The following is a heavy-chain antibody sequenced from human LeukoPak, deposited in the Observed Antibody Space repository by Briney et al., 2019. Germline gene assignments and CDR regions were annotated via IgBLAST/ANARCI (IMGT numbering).Heavy chain of an antibody. CDR3: AGDLISGSGSLGY. Sequence: TGGSLRLSCAASGFSFSTYTIHWVRQVPGKGLMWVSRITNDGTSTTYADSVKGRFTISRDHAKTTRYLQMNSLRDEDTAVYYCAGDLISGSGSLGYWGQGTLVTVSS. D-gene: IGHD3-10*01. CDR1: GFSFSTYT. V-gene: IGHV3-74*01. J-gene: IGHJ4*02. CDR2: ITNDGTST.